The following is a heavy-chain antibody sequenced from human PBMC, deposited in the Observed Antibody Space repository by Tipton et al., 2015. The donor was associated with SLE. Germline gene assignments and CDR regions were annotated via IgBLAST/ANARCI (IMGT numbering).Heavy chain of an antibody. CDR1: GFTFSSYA. J-gene: IGHJ6*02. D-gene: IGHD3-22*01. V-gene: IGHV3-30*04. CDR3: ARDSGDYYDSSGAQDV. Sequence: RSLRLSCAASGFTFSSYAMHWVRQAPGKGLEWVAVISYDGSNKYYADPVKGRFTISRDNSKNTLYLQMNSLRAEDTAVYYCARDSGDYYDSSGAQDVWGQGTTVTVSS. CDR2: ISYDGSNK.